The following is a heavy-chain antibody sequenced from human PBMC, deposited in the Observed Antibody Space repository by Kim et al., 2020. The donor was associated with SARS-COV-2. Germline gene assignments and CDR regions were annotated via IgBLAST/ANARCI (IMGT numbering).Heavy chain of an antibody. CDR1: GGSISSSSYY. CDR3: ARQTHYGSGSYFL. D-gene: IGHD3-10*01. Sequence: SETLSLTCTVSGGSISSSSYYWGWIRQPPGKGLEWIGSIYYSGSTYYNPSLKSRVTISVDTSKNQFSLKLSSVTAADTAVYYCARQTHYGSGSYFLWGQGTLVTVSS. J-gene: IGHJ4*02. V-gene: IGHV4-39*01. CDR2: IYYSGST.